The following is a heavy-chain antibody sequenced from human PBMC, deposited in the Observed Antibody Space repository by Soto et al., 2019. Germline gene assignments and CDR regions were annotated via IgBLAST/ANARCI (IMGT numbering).Heavy chain of an antibody. CDR3: ARIGFVGQ. CDR1: GYTFTSCG. CDR2: ISVYNDNT. J-gene: IGHJ1*01. V-gene: IGHV1-18*01. D-gene: IGHD3-10*01. Sequence: QVQLVQSGSEIEKPGASVKVSCKAFGYTFTSCGIGWVRQAPGKGLEWLGWISVYNDNTNYAQKFQGRVTMTTETSSSTADMELRSLKADDTAVDYCARIGFVGQWGQCTLVTVSS.